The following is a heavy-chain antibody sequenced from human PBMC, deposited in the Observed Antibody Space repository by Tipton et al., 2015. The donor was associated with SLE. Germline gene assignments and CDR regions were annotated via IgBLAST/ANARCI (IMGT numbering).Heavy chain of an antibody. Sequence: QLVQSGAEVKKPGASVKVSCRASEYSFTDYYLHWVRQAPGQGLEWMGWISAYNGNTNYAQKFQGRVTMTTDTSTSTAYMELRSLRSDDTAVYYWAGAVFYYYYGMDVWGRGTTVTVSS. CDR1: EYSFTDYY. CDR2: ISAYNGNT. D-gene: IGHD2-8*01. CDR3: AGAVFYYYYGMDV. V-gene: IGHV1-18*01. J-gene: IGHJ6*02.